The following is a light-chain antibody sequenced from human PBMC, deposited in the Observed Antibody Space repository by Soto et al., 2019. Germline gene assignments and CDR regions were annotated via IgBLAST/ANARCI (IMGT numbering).Light chain of an antibody. CDR2: MGS. J-gene: IGKJ1*01. V-gene: IGKV2-28*01. Sequence: DIVMTQSPLSLPVTPGEPASISCRSSQRLLHTNGYNYLDWYLQKPGQSPQLLIYMGSNRASGVPDRFSGSGSGTDFTLKISRVEADDVGIYYCMQALQTPAFGQGTRVEFK. CDR3: MQALQTPA. CDR1: QRLLHTNGYNY.